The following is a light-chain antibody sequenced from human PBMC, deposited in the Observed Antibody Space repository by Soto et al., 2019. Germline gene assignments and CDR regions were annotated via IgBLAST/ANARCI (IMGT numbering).Light chain of an antibody. J-gene: IGKJ4*01. CDR2: DAS. CDR3: QQYYDLPPLT. V-gene: IGKV1-33*01. CDR1: QDITTN. Sequence: DVQLTQSPSSLSASVGDRVTITCQASQDITTNLHWYQQKPGKAPKLLISDASSLAPGVPSRFSGSGSGTDFSFTISSLQPEDSGIYYCQQYYDLPPLTFGGGSTVE.